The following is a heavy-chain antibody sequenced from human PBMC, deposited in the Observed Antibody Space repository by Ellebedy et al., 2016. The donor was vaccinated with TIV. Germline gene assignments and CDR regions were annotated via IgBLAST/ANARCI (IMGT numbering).Heavy chain of an antibody. J-gene: IGHJ4*02. CDR2: INPNSGGT. CDR1: GYTFTGYY. V-gene: IGHV1-2*02. CDR3: ARLALSDFWSDSSFDY. Sequence: ASVKVSXKASGYTFTGYYMHWVRQAPGQGLEWMGWINPNSGGTNYAQKFQGRVTITRDTSASTAYMELSSLRSEDTAVYYCARLALSDFWSDSSFDYWGQGTLVTVSS. D-gene: IGHD3-3*01.